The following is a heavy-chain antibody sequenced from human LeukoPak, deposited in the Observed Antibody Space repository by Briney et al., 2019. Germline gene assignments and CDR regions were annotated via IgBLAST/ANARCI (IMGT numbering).Heavy chain of an antibody. V-gene: IGHV3-49*04. CDR2: IKSKAYGGTT. CDR3: SRGAAAPGYFQH. J-gene: IGHJ1*01. CDR1: GFTFGDYA. D-gene: IGHD6-13*01. Sequence: GGSLRLSCTASGFTFGDYAMSWVRRAPGKGLEWVGFIKSKAYGGTTDYAASVKGRFTISRDDSQSIAYLQMNSLKTEDTAVYYCSRGAAAPGYFQHWGQGTLVTVSS.